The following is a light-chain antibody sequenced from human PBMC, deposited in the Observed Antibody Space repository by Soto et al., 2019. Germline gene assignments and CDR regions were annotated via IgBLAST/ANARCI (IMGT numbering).Light chain of an antibody. V-gene: IGLV1-47*01. CDR3: AACDDSLSGWV. CDR1: SSNIGSNY. J-gene: IGLJ3*02. Sequence: QAVVTQPPSASGTPGQRVTISCSGSSSNIGSNYVYWYQQLPGTAPKLLIYRNNQRPSGVPDRFSGSTSGTSASLAISGLRSEDEADYYCAACDDSLSGWVFGGGTKLTGL. CDR2: RNN.